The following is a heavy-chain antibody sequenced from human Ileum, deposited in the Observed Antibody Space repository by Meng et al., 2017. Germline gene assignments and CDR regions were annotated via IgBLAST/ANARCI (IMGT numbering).Heavy chain of an antibody. CDR1: GDSVSSDTGA. CDR2: TYYRSRWYN. J-gene: IGHJ4*02. CDR3: AGKDWGEGLDF. D-gene: IGHD7-27*01. Sequence: HVQLQQPGPGLVKPSQTLSLTCAISGDSVSSDTGAWNWIRQSPSRGLEWLGRTYYRSRWYNNYAVSVKSRITINPDTSKNQFSLQLNSVTPDDTAVYYCAGKDWGEGLDFWDQGTLVTVSS. V-gene: IGHV6-1*01.